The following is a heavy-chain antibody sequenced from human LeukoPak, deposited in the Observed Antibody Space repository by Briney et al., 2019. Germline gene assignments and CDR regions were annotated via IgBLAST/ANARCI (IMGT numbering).Heavy chain of an antibody. Sequence: PGGSLGLSCAASGFTFSSYWMSWVRQAPGKGLEWVANIKQDGSEKYYVGSVKGRFTISRDNAKNSLYLQMNSLRAEDTAVYYCARDGVDTAMVRAPDYWGQGTLVTVSS. V-gene: IGHV3-7*01. CDR1: GFTFSSYW. J-gene: IGHJ4*02. CDR3: ARDGVDTAMVRAPDY. D-gene: IGHD5-18*01. CDR2: IKQDGSEK.